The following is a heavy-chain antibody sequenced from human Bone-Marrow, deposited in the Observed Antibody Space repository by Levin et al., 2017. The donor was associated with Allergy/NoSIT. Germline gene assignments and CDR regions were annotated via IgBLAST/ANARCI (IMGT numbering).Heavy chain of an antibody. CDR2: IYYSGST. CDR3: APLGLHLGELSSDY. Sequence: SETLSLTCTVSGGSISSSSYYWGWIRQPPGKGLEWIGSIYYSGSTYYNPSLKSRVTISVDTSKNQFSLKLSSVTAADTAVYYCAPLGLHLGELSSDYWGQGTLVTVSS. D-gene: IGHD3-16*02. CDR1: GGSISSSSYY. V-gene: IGHV4-39*01. J-gene: IGHJ4*02.